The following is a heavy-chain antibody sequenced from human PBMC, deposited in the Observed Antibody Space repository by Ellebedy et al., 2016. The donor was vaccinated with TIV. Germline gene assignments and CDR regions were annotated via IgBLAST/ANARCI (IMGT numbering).Heavy chain of an antibody. CDR3: TKVGGFLQFLSYFDK. J-gene: IGHJ4*02. CDR2: ISGTAGST. CDR1: GFTFTSYA. V-gene: IGHV3-23*01. D-gene: IGHD5-24*01. Sequence: GESLKISCVASGFTFTSYAMSWVRQAPEKGLEWVSAISGTAGSTYYADSVNGRFTISRDSSKNTLYLQMNNLRAEDTAVYYCTKVGGFLQFLSYFDKWGQGSLVVVSS.